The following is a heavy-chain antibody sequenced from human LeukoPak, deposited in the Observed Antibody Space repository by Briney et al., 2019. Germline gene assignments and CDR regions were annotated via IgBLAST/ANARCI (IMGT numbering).Heavy chain of an antibody. CDR3: AKDRSTPQFEVGVHTY. D-gene: IGHD2-21*01. V-gene: IGHV3-23*01. CDR2: ISGSGGST. Sequence: GGSLRLSCAASGFTFSSYAMSWVRQAPGKGLEWVSAISGSGGSTYYADSVKGRFTISRDNSKNTLYLQINSLRAEDTAVYYCAKDRSTPQFEVGVHTYWGQGTLVTVSS. CDR1: GFTFSSYA. J-gene: IGHJ4*02.